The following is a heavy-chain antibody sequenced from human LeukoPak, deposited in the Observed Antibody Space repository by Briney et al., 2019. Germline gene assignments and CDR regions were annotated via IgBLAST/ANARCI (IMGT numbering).Heavy chain of an antibody. CDR2: IYTSGST. Sequence: SETLSLTCTVSGGSISSYYWSWIRQPAGKGLEWIGCIYTSGSTNYNPSLKSRVTMSVDTSKNQFSLKLSSVTAADTAVYYCARGRPDYDSFDIWGQGTMVTVSS. V-gene: IGHV4-4*07. D-gene: IGHD6-6*01. J-gene: IGHJ3*02. CDR3: ARGRPDYDSFDI. CDR1: GGSISSYY.